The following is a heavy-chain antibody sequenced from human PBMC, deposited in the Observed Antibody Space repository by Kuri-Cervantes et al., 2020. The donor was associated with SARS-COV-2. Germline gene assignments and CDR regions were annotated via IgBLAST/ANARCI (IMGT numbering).Heavy chain of an antibody. Sequence: SETLSLTCTVSGDPMSSGNYYWSWIRQPAGKGLEWIGHIYTTGTTNYNPSLKSRVSISVDKSKSQFSLKLISVTAADTAVYYCARGGFHYTPYYYYYTDVWGKGTTVTVSS. CDR2: IYTTGTT. V-gene: IGHV4-61*09. J-gene: IGHJ6*03. D-gene: IGHD3-3*01. CDR1: GDPMSSGNYY. CDR3: ARGGFHYTPYYYYYTDV.